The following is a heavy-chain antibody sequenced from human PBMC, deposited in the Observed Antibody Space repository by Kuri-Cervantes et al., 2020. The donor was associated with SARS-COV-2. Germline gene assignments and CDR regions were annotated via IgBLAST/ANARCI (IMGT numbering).Heavy chain of an antibody. J-gene: IGHJ3*02. CDR2: ISSSSSYI. V-gene: IGHV3-21*01. CDR3: ARDWPTDGYNGLGAIDI. CDR1: GFTFSSYS. Sequence: GESLKISCAASGFTFSSYSMNWVRQAPGKGLEWVSSISSSSSYIYYADSVKGRFTISRDNSKNTLYLQMNSLRAEDTAVYYCARDWPTDGYNGLGAIDIWGQGTMVTVSS. D-gene: IGHD5-24*01.